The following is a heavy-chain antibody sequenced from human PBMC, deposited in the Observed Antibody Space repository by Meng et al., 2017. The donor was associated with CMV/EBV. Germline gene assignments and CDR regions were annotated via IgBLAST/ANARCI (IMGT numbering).Heavy chain of an antibody. CDR1: GGSFSGYS. D-gene: IGHD3-3*01. CDR2: INHSVST. V-gene: IGHV4-34*01. J-gene: IGHJ6*02. Sequence: GSLRLSCAVYGGSFSGYSWSWIRQPPGKGREWFGEINHSVSTNYNPSLKSRVTISVDTSKNQFSLKLSSVTAADTAVYSCARDPGITLFGVVIGGMDVWGQGPTVTVSS. CDR3: ARDPGITLFGVVIGGMDV.